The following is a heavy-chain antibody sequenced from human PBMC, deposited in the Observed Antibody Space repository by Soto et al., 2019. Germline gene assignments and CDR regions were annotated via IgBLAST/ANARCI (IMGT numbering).Heavy chain of an antibody. CDR2: VNPNSGGT. CDR1: GDTFTDYY. D-gene: IGHD2-15*01. CDR3: AREGAATANYGMDV. Sequence: VQLVQSGAEVKKPGASEKVSCKASGDTFTDYYIHWVRQAPGQGLEWMGWVNPNSGGTNYAQKFQGWVTMTRDTSIRTVYMELSSLKSDDMAVYYCAREGAATANYGMDVWGQGTTVTVSS. V-gene: IGHV1-2*04. J-gene: IGHJ6*02.